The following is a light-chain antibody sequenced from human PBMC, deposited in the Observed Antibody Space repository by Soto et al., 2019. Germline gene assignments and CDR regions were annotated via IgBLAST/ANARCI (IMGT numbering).Light chain of an antibody. V-gene: IGKV1-39*01. CDR3: QQTYRAPLT. CDR1: QSINTY. J-gene: IGKJ4*01. Sequence: DIQMTQSPSSLSASVGDRVTITCRASQSINTYLNWYQHKPGKAPKVLIYVASNLQSGVPSRFSGGGSGTDFSRTISSLQPEDFATYYCQQTYRAPLTCGGGTIVEIK. CDR2: VAS.